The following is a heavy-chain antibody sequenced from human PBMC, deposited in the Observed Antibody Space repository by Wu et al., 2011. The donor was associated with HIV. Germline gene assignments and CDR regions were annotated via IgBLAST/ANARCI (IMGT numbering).Heavy chain of an antibody. CDR2: IIPIFGPP. D-gene: IGHD3-3*01. V-gene: IGHV1-69*14. Sequence: QVQLVQSGAEMKKPGSSVKVSCKASGVIFSTNAITWVRQAPGQGLEWMGGIIPIFGPPDYAQKFQGRLTITADKSTNTSHMELSSLTSEDTAVYYCARTGFTFWSGYYPNWFDPGAREPWSSSPQ. J-gene: IGHJ5*02. CDR1: GVIFSTNA. CDR3: ARTGFTFWSGYYPNWFDP.